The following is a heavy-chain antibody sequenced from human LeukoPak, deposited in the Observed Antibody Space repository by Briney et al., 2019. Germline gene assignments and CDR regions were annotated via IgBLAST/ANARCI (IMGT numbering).Heavy chain of an antibody. D-gene: IGHD3-16*01. V-gene: IGHV3-30*02. CDR3: AKLAGTFSAIMSVAYFDY. J-gene: IGHJ4*02. CDR2: IRTDETSKSSKSDKSKT. Sequence: GGSLRLSCAASGFTFSSYGMHWVRQAPGKGLEWVAFIRTDETSKSSKSDKSKTYYADSVKGRFTISRDNSKNTLYLQMNSLRAEDTAVYYCAKLAGTFSAIMSVAYFDYWGQGTLVTVSS. CDR1: GFTFSSYG.